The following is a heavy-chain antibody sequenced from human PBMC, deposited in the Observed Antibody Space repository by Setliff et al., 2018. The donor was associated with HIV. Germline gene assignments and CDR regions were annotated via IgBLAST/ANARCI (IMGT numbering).Heavy chain of an antibody. CDR1: GGTFSTYA. CDR2: IIPIFGTA. CDR3: ARDYFDGSTYPAGDHYYGMGV. Sequence: ASVKVSCKASGGTFSTYAISWVRQAPGQGLEWMGGIIPIFGTANYAQRLQGRVTLTADESTSTAYMELTSLRSEDTAVYYCARDYFDGSTYPAGDHYYGMGVWGQGTTVTVSS. J-gene: IGHJ6*02. D-gene: IGHD3-22*01. V-gene: IGHV1-69*13.